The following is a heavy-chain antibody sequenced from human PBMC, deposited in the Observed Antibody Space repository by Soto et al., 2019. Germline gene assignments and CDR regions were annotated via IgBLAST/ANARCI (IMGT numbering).Heavy chain of an antibody. D-gene: IGHD2-2*01. CDR1: GGSISSYY. CDR2: IYYSGST. Sequence: QVQLQESGPGLVKPSETLSLTCTVSGGSISSYYWSWIRQPPGKGLEWIGYIYYSGSTNYNPSLKSRVTISVDTSKNQFSLKLSSVTAADTAVYYCARSPRYCSSTSCYVRGGARHAFDIWGQGTMVTVSS. V-gene: IGHV4-59*01. J-gene: IGHJ3*02. CDR3: ARSPRYCSSTSCYVRGGARHAFDI.